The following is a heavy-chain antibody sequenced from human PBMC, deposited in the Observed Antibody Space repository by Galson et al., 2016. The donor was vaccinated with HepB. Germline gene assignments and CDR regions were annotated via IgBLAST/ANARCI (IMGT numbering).Heavy chain of an antibody. CDR3: AKDRPEGDFPYYFDS. Sequence: TLCLTCTVSGDSISNGGYYWSWIRQHPGKGLEWIGYIFYSGGTYFNPSLESRVTMSVDTSKNQFSLKLTSVTAADAAVYYCAKDRPEGDFPYYFDSWGQGTLVTVSS. D-gene: IGHD3-3*01. V-gene: IGHV4-31*03. J-gene: IGHJ4*02. CDR2: IFYSGGT. CDR1: GDSISNGGYY.